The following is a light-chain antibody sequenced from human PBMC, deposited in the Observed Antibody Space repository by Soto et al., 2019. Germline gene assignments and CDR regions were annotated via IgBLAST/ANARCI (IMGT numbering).Light chain of an antibody. CDR1: QSISSY. Sequence: DIQMTQSPSSLSASVGDRVTITCRASQSISSYLNWYQQKPGKAPKLLIYAASSLQSGVPSRFSGSGSGTDFTLTISSLQPEDFATYYCQQSYSTPQVTFGGGTTVEIK. CDR3: QQSYSTPQVT. CDR2: AAS. J-gene: IGKJ4*01. V-gene: IGKV1-39*01.